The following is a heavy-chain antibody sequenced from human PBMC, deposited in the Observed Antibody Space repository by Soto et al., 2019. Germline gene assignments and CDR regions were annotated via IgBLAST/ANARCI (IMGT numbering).Heavy chain of an antibody. J-gene: IGHJ4*01. D-gene: IGHD1-1*01. CDR2: SSNSGSFT. V-gene: IGHV3-11*06. Sequence: PGGALRLFCAASGFTFSDHYMSWIRQAPGKGLEWIGYSSNSGSFTRYADSVKGRLSISRDNAKNSLYLLINSLRGDDTAIYYCVRSGDNFNILDYWGHGTPVTV. CDR1: GFTFSDHY. CDR3: VRSGDNFNILDY.